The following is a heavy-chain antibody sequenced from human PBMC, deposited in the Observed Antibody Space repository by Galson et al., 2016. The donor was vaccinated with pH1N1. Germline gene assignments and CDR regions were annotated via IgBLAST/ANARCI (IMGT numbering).Heavy chain of an antibody. CDR3: ASFRDRPGHNGYIEY. V-gene: IGHV3-11*01. D-gene: IGHD2-8*01. J-gene: IGHJ4*02. Sequence: SLRLSCAASGFSVSDYYMNWVRQVPGRGPEWVSYISSSGLSIYYADSVKGRFTISRDNAKTSLYLQMNSLRPEDTALYYCASFRDRPGHNGYIEYWGQGTLVTVSS. CDR2: ISSSGLSI. CDR1: GFSVSDYY.